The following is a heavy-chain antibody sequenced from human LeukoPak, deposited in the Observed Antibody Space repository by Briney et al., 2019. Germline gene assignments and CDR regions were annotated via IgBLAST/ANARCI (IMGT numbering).Heavy chain of an antibody. CDR1: GYTFANYG. CDR3: GRQVDTTMALPDY. V-gene: IGHV1-18*01. Sequence: ASVKVSCKASGYTFANYGISWVRQAPGLGLEWMGWISGYNGNTNYAQKFQGRVTMTTGTSTSTAFMELRSLRSDDTAVYYCGRQVDTTMALPDYWGQGTLVTVSS. J-gene: IGHJ4*02. CDR2: ISGYNGNT. D-gene: IGHD5-18*01.